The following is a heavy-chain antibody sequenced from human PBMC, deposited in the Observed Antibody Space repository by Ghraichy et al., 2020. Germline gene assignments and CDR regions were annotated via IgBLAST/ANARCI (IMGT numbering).Heavy chain of an antibody. D-gene: IGHD1-26*01. CDR3: ARVRVSATRGAFDI. CDR1: GGYMGNLY. J-gene: IGHJ3*02. V-gene: IGHV4-4*07. CDR2: INTSGTT. Sequence: SETLSLTWTVSGGYMGNLYWGWIGQPAGKRLEWIGRINTSGTTNYNPSLKSRVTMAVDTSKNQFSLRLSSVTAADTAVYYCARVRVSATRGAFDIWGQGTIVTVS.